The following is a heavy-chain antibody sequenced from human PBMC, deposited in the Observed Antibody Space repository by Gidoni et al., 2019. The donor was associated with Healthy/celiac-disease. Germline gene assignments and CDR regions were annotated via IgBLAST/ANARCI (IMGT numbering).Heavy chain of an antibody. CDR1: GFTVSSNY. CDR2: IYSGGST. V-gene: IGHV3-53*02. J-gene: IGHJ4*02. Sequence: EVQLVETGGGLIQPGGSLRLSCAVSGFTVSSNYMRWVRQAPGKGLEWVSVIYSGGSTYYVDSVKGRFIISRDNSKNTLYLQMNSLRVEDTAVYYCATMNPVVRAFDYWGQGTLVTVSS. CDR3: ATMNPVVRAFDY. D-gene: IGHD2-15*01.